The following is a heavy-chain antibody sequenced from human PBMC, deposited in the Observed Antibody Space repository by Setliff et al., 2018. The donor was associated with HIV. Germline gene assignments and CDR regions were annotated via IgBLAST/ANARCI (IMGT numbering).Heavy chain of an antibody. Sequence: GGSLRLSCAAPGFTFSAYRMHWVRQVPGKGLMWVSHVNNDETITNYADSVKGRFTISRDNAKNLVYLLMNSLIDEDTAVYYCATISNWVFDNWGQGTLVTVSS. J-gene: IGHJ4*02. CDR3: ATISNWVFDN. CDR1: GFTFSAYR. CDR2: VNNDETIT. D-gene: IGHD6-13*01. V-gene: IGHV3-74*01.